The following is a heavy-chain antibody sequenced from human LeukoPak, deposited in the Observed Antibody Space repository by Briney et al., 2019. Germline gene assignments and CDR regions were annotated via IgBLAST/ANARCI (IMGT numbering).Heavy chain of an antibody. CDR1: GFTFSRYG. CDR3: GRFRRSGDSVY. V-gene: IGHV3-33*01. D-gene: IGHD7-27*01. Sequence: GGSLRLSCAASGFTFSRYGMHWVRQAPGKGLEWVAVIWYGGGSKNHADSVKGRFIISRDNSKNTLYLQMSSLRAEATAEYYGGRFRRSGDSVYWGQGTLVTVSS. J-gene: IGHJ4*02. CDR2: IWYGGGSK.